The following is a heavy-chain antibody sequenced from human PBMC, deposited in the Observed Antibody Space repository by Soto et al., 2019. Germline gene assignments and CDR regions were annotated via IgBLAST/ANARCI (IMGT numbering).Heavy chain of an antibody. Sequence: SETLSLTCSVSGGSVSSGSYYWSWIRQPPGKGLEWIGYIYYSGSTNYNPSLKSRVTISVDTSKNQFSLKLSSVTAADTAVYYCARDYDILTGPAFDIWGQGTMVTVSS. D-gene: IGHD3-9*01. J-gene: IGHJ3*02. CDR3: ARDYDILTGPAFDI. CDR2: IYYSGST. CDR1: GGSVSSGSYY. V-gene: IGHV4-61*01.